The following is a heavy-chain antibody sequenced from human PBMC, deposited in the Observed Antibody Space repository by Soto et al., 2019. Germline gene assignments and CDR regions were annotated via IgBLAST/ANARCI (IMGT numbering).Heavy chain of an antibody. CDR3: AKDRLGGNFDY. CDR2: ISGTGGST. J-gene: IGHJ4*02. V-gene: IGHV3-23*01. CDR1: GFTFNNYA. Sequence: EVQVLDSGGGLVQPGGSLRLSCAASGFTFNNYAMNWVRQAPGKGLEWVATISGTGGSTYYADSVKGRFTISRDNSKNTLYLQMNSLRVEDTAVYYCAKDRLGGNFDYWGQGTQATVSS.